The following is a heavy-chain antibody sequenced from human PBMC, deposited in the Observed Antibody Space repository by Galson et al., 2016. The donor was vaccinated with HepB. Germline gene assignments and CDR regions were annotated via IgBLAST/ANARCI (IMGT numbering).Heavy chain of an antibody. D-gene: IGHD3-3*01. J-gene: IGHJ4*02. Sequence: SLRLSCAASGFTFNNAWMNWVRQAPGKGLEWVGHIKSKTDGETADYVAPVKGRFTISRDDSKNTVYLQMNSLKTEDTAIYYCTTVHLYAGGFTFFGVVTPFDYWGQGTLVTVSS. CDR3: TTVHLYAGGFTFFGVVTPFDY. CDR2: IKSKTDGETA. CDR1: GFTFNNAW. V-gene: IGHV3-15*07.